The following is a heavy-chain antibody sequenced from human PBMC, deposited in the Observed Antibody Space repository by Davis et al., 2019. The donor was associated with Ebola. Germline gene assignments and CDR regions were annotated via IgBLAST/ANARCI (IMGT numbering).Heavy chain of an antibody. CDR1: GYSFTSYW. D-gene: IGHD6-6*01. V-gene: IGHV5-51*01. CDR2: IYPGDSDT. Sequence: GESLKISCKGSGYSFTSYWIGWVRQMPGKGLEWMGIIYPGDSDTRYSPSFQGQVTISADKSISTAYLQWSSLKASDTAMYYCARQPSIAARSGGFFDYWGQGTLVTVSS. CDR3: ARQPSIAARSGGFFDY. J-gene: IGHJ4*02.